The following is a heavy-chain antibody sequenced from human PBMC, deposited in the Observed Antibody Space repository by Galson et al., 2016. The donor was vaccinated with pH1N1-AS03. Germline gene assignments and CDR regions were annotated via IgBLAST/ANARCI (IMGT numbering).Heavy chain of an antibody. V-gene: IGHV3-21*01. CDR2: ISRRSTYI. CDR1: GFTFSGYS. Sequence: SLRLSCAASGFTFSGYSMNWFRQAPGKGLEWVSSISRRSTYIYYADSVKGRFTISRDNAKNSLFLQMHSLRAEDTAVYYCARTFPGRVVVVAAAMQEGPDYWGQGTLVTVSS. J-gene: IGHJ4*02. D-gene: IGHD2-2*01. CDR3: ARTFPGRVVVVAAAMQEGPDY.